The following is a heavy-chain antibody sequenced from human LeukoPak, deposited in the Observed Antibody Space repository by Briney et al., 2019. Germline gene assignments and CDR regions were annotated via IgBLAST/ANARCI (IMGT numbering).Heavy chain of an antibody. CDR2: IIPIFGTA. CDR1: GGTFSSYA. CDR3: AREYCSSTNCYDRLGV. J-gene: IGHJ4*02. D-gene: IGHD2-2*01. Sequence: PGASVKVSCKASGGTFSSYAISWVRQAPGQGLEWMGGIIPIFGTANYAQKFQGRVTITADESTSTAYMELSSLRSEDTAVYYCAREYCSSTNCYDRLGVWGQGTLVTVSS. V-gene: IGHV1-69*13.